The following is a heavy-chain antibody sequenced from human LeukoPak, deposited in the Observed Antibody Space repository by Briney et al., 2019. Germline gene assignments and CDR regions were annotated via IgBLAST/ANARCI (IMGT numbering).Heavy chain of an antibody. Sequence: GASVKVSRKASGYTFTSYEINWVRQATGQGLEWMGWMNPNSGNTGYAQKFQGRVTMTRNTSISTAYMELSSLRSEDTAVYYCARGGEMATIIHYYYYMDVWGKGTTVTVSS. D-gene: IGHD5-24*01. J-gene: IGHJ6*03. CDR2: MNPNSGNT. V-gene: IGHV1-8*01. CDR1: GYTFTSYE. CDR3: ARGGEMATIIHYYYYMDV.